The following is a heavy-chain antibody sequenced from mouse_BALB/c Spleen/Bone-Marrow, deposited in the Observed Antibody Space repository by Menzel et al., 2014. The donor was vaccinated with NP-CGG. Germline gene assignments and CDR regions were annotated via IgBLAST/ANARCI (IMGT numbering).Heavy chain of an antibody. J-gene: IGHJ4*01. D-gene: IGHD3-2*02. CDR3: ARREGYDAMDY. V-gene: IGHV2-2*02. CDR2: IWSGGNT. CDR1: GFSLTNYG. Sequence: VQLVESGPGLVQPSQSLSITCTVSGFSLTNYGVHWVRQSPGKGLEWLGVIWSGGNTDCNAAFISRLSISKDNSKSQAFFKMNSLQASDTAIYCCARREGYDAMDYWGQGTSVTVSS.